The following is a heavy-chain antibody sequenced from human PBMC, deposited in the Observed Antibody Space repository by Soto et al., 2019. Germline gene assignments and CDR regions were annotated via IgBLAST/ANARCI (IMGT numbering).Heavy chain of an antibody. CDR3: ARGPATAPDAY. CDR2: INPIGGTT. J-gene: IGHJ4*02. D-gene: IGHD2-2*01. V-gene: IGHV1-46*01. CDR1: GYIFTSYY. Sequence: GASVKVSCKTSGYIFTSYYIHWVRQDPGQVLEWMGIINPIGGTTTYAQKFQGRVTMTRDTSTSTVYMELSSLSSEDTVVYYCARGPATAPDAYWGLGTLVTVSS.